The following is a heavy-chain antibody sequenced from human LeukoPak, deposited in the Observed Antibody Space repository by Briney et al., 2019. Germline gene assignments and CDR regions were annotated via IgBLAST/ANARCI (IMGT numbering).Heavy chain of an antibody. D-gene: IGHD3-22*01. CDR3: ARAADYYDSSGYPEYFQH. J-gene: IGHJ1*01. CDR2: IYHSGST. CDR1: GYSISSGYY. V-gene: IGHV4-38-2*02. Sequence: PSETPSLTCTVSGYSISSGYYWGWIRQPPGKGLEWIGSIYHSGSTYYNPSLKSRVTISVDTSKNQFSLKLSSVTAADTAVYYCARAADYYDSSGYPEYFQHWGQGTLVTVSS.